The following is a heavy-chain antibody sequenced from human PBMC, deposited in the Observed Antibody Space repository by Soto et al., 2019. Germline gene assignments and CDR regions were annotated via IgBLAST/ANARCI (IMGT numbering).Heavy chain of an antibody. CDR3: ARGDRGGSGSPASYYYSGLDV. CDR2: ISAGGDMT. CDR1: GFTFSSYA. Sequence: GGSLRLSCAASGFTFSSYAMSWVRQAPGKGLEWVSSISAGGDMTYYSDSVEGRFTISRDNSNNALFLQMNSLRIEDTALYYCARGDRGGSGSPASYYYSGLDVWGQGTTVTVSS. D-gene: IGHD3-10*01. V-gene: IGHV3-23*01. J-gene: IGHJ6*02.